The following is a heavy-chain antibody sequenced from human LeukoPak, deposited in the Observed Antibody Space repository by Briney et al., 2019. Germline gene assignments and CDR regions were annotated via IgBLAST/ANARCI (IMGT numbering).Heavy chain of an antibody. D-gene: IGHD3-22*01. CDR1: GFTFDDYA. Sequence: GGSLRLSCAAPGFTFDDYAMHWVRQAPGKGLEWVSLIRWDGGSTYYADSVKGRFTISRDNSKNSLYLQMDSLRAEDTALYYCTKEGSSGRPFDYWGQGTLVTVSS. V-gene: IGHV3-43D*03. CDR3: TKEGSSGRPFDY. CDR2: IRWDGGST. J-gene: IGHJ4*02.